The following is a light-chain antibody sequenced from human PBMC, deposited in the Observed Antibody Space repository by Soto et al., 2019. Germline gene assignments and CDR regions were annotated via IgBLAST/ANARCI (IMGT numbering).Light chain of an antibody. V-gene: IGKV1-5*03. Sequence: DIQMTQSPSTPSASVGDRVTITCRASQSISSWLAWYQQKPGKAPKLLIYKASSLQSGVPSRFSGSGSGTEFTLTISSLQPDDFAAYYCQQCSSYPWTFGQGTKVEIK. CDR1: QSISSW. CDR2: KAS. CDR3: QQCSSYPWT. J-gene: IGKJ1*01.